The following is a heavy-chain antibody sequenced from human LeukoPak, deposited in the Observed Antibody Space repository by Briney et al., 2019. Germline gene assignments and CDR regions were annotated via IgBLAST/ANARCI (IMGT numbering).Heavy chain of an antibody. J-gene: IGHJ4*02. D-gene: IGHD6-13*01. CDR3: ARDRGVYSRTLED. Sequence: GGSLRLPCAASGFTFSNYAMSWVRQAPGKGLEWVSAISADGASAYYADSVQGRFAISRDNSKSTLFLEMNSLRAEDAAVYYCARDRGVYSRTLEDWGQGTLVTVSS. CDR1: GFTFSNYA. V-gene: IGHV3-23*01. CDR2: ISADGASA.